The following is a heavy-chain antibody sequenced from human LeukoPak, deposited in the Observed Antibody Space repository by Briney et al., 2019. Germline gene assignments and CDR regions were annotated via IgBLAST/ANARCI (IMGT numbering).Heavy chain of an antibody. CDR1: GGSISSSSYY. J-gene: IGHJ3*02. Sequence: SETLSLTCTVSGGSISSSSYYWGWIRQPPGKGLEWIGSIYYSGSTYYNPSLKSRVTISVDTSKNQFSLKLGSVTAADTAVYYCARDQGYYDSSGLNYNDAFDIWGQGTMVTVSS. CDR3: ARDQGYYDSSGLNYNDAFDI. CDR2: IYYSGST. D-gene: IGHD3-22*01. V-gene: IGHV4-39*07.